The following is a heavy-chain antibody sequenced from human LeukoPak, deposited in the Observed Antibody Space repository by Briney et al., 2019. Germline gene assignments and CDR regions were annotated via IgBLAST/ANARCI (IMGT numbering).Heavy chain of an antibody. CDR1: GFTFSTYW. J-gene: IGHJ4*02. V-gene: IGHV3-74*03. Sequence: GGSLRLSCAASGFTFSTYWMHWVRQAPGKGLLWVSRINGDGTSTKYADSVKGRFTVSRDNSKNTLYLQMNSLRAEDTAVYYCAKASMVRGGIPPFDYWGQGTLVTVSS. D-gene: IGHD3-10*01. CDR3: AKASMVRGGIPPFDY. CDR2: INGDGTST.